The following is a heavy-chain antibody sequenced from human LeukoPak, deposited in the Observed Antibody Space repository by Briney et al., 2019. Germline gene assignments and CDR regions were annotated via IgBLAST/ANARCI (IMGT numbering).Heavy chain of an antibody. CDR2: INPNTGGT. Sequence: ASMKVSCKASGYIFTGYYMHWVRQAPGQGLEWMGWINPNTGGTNYAQKFQGRVTMTRDTSISTTYMDLSRLRSDDTAVYYCARGKTRMYCDYWGQGTLVTVSS. J-gene: IGHJ4*02. CDR3: ARGKTRMYCDY. D-gene: IGHD1/OR15-1a*01. CDR1: GYIFTGYY. V-gene: IGHV1-2*02.